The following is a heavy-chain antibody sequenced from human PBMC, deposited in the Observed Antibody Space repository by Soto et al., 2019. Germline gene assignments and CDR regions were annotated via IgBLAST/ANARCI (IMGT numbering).Heavy chain of an antibody. V-gene: IGHV3-74*01. J-gene: IGHJ4*02. CDR3: AIAVTNTVFDY. CDR2: INSDGSST. CDR1: GFTFSSYL. Sequence: EVQLVESGGGLVQPGGSLRLSCEVAGFTFSSYLLHWFRQAPGKGLVWVSRINSDGSSTSYADSVRGRFAIARDSAKNTLYQQMNSLRDEDTAVYYCAIAVTNTVFDYWGRGTLVTVSS. D-gene: IGHD4-17*01.